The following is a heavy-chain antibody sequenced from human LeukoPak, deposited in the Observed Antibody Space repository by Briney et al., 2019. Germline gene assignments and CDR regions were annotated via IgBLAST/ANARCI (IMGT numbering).Heavy chain of an antibody. J-gene: IGHJ4*02. V-gene: IGHV3-11*03. Sequence: GGSLRLSCVVSGIPFSDFYMNWIRQAPGKGLEWISYISSSSSYTDYAESVKGRFTISRDNAKSALYLQMNDLRVDDTALYYCAAGTAADYWGEGTLVLVSS. D-gene: IGHD6-13*01. CDR3: AAGTAADY. CDR2: ISSSSSYT. CDR1: GIPFSDFY.